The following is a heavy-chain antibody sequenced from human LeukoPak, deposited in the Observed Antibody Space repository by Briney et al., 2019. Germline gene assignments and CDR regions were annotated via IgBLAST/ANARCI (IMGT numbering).Heavy chain of an antibody. CDR2: TRNKANRYTT. D-gene: IGHD3-10*01. Sequence: GGSLRLSCAASGFTLSDHYMDWVRQAPGKGLEWVGRTRNKANRYTTEYAASVKGRFTISRDDSKNSLYLQINSLKTEDTAVYYCTRGGRYLPLDIWGQGTMVTVSS. J-gene: IGHJ3*02. CDR3: TRGGRYLPLDI. CDR1: GFTLSDHY. V-gene: IGHV3-72*01.